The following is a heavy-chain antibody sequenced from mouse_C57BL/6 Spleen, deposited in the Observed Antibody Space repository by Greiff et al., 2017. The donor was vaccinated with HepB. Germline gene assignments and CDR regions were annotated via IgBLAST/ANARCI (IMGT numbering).Heavy chain of an antibody. CDR3: ARSDYYGSSVHFDY. J-gene: IGHJ2*01. D-gene: IGHD1-1*01. Sequence: VQLKQSGPELVKPGDSVKISCKASGYSFTGYFMNWVMQSHGKSLEWIGRINPYNGDTFYNQKFKGKATLTVDKSSSTAHMELRSLTSEDSAVYYCARSDYYGSSVHFDYWGQGTTLTVSS. CDR1: GYSFTGYF. CDR2: INPYNGDT. V-gene: IGHV1-20*01.